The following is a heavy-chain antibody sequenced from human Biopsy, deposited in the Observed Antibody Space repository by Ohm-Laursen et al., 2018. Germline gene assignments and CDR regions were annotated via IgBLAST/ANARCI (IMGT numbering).Heavy chain of an antibody. CDR3: ASDRDSSGSFRWNH. D-gene: IGHD6-19*01. J-gene: IGHJ5*02. V-gene: IGHV3-33*01. Sequence: SSLRLSCAASGLSFGTYGMHWVRQAPGKGLEWVAVIWYDGSKKYYADSVKGRFTITRDNSKNTLYLQMNSLRAEDTAVYYCASDRDSSGSFRWNHWGQGTLVTVSS. CDR1: GLSFGTYG. CDR2: IWYDGSKK.